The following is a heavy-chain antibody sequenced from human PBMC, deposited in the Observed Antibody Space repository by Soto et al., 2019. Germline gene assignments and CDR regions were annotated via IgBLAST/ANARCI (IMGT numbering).Heavy chain of an antibody. V-gene: IGHV4-59*01. J-gene: IGHJ5*02. D-gene: IGHD3-22*01. CDR1: GGSISSDY. CDR2: ISYSGGT. Sequence: RSLTCNVSGGSISSDYWSWIRQSPGKGLEWIGYISYSGGTNYNPSLKSRVTISVDTSKAQFSLELRSVTAADTAVYYCAREAYGDMIDWFDLWGQGTLVTVSS. CDR3: AREAYGDMIDWFDL.